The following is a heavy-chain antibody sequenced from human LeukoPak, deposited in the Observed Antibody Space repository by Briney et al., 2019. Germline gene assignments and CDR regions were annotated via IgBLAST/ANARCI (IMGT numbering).Heavy chain of an antibody. V-gene: IGHV3-23*01. D-gene: IGHD6-6*01. Sequence: HPGGSLRLSCVASGVTLSNYAMSWARQAPGKGLEWVSGISSSGSGGNTYYADSVKGRFTISRDSAKNSLYLQMNSLRAEDTAVYYCARDSYSSSADFDYWGQGTLVTVSS. CDR3: ARDSYSSSADFDY. CDR1: GVTLSNYA. CDR2: ISSSGSGGNT. J-gene: IGHJ4*02.